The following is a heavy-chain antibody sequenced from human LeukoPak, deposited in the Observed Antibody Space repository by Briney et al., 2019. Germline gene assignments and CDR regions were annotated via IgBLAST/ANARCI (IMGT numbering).Heavy chain of an antibody. CDR2: IYYSGST. J-gene: IGHJ6*02. Sequence: PSETLSLTCTVSGGSISSGDYYWSWIRQPPGKGLEWIGHIYYSGSTYYNPSLKSRVTTSVDTSKNQFSLKLSSVTAADTAVYYCARMEGSSSRAYYYYGMDVWGQGTTVTVSS. V-gene: IGHV4-30-4*08. CDR3: ARMEGSSSRAYYYYGMDV. CDR1: GGSISSGDYY. D-gene: IGHD6-13*01.